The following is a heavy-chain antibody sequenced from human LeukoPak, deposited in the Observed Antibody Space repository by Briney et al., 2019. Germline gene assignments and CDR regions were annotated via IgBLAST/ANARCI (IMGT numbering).Heavy chain of an antibody. CDR2: IYTGDSDT. V-gene: IGHV5-51*01. J-gene: IGHJ4*02. Sequence: PGESLKISFKGSGYSFISYWIGWVRQMPGKGLEWMGIIYTGDSDTRYSPSLQGQVTISADKSISTAYLQWSSLKASDTAMYYCARSDGYHFDYWGQGTLVTVSS. CDR3: ARSDGYHFDY. CDR1: GYSFISYW. D-gene: IGHD5-24*01.